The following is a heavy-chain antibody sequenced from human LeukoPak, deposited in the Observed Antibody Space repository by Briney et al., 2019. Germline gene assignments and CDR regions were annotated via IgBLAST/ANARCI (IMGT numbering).Heavy chain of an antibody. D-gene: IGHD1-1*01. V-gene: IGHV1-2*02. J-gene: IGHJ6*02. CDR2: INPNSGGT. Sequence: SVKVSCKASGYTFTGYYMHWVRQAPGQGLEWMGWINPNSGGTNYAQKFQGRVTMTRDTSISTAYMELSRLRSDDTAVYYCARDKATRRLYYYYGMDVWGQGTTVTVSS. CDR1: GYTFTGYY. CDR3: ARDKATRRLYYYYGMDV.